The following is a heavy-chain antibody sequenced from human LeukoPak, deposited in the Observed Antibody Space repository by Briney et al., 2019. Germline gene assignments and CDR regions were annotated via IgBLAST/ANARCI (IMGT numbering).Heavy chain of an antibody. CDR1: GFTVSSKY. CDR3: AKNEYSSSSYYMDV. D-gene: IGHD6-6*01. J-gene: IGHJ6*03. CDR2: IYSGGST. V-gene: IGHV3-53*01. Sequence: GSLRLSCAASGFTVSSKYMNWVRQAPGKGLEWVSLIYSGGSTYYADSVKGRFTISRANSNNTLYLQMNSLRAEDTAVYYCAKNEYSSSSYYMDVWGKGTTVTVSS.